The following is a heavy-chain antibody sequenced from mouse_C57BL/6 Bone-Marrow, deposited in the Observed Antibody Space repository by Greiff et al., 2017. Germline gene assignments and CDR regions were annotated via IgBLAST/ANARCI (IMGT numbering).Heavy chain of an antibody. CDR2: IDPNSGGT. D-gene: IGHD2-4*01. CDR1: GYTFTSYW. V-gene: IGHV1-72*01. CDR3: ARSSYDWGYAMDY. Sequence: QVQLQQPGAELVKPGASVKLSCKASGYTFTSYWMHWVKQRPGRGLEWIGRIDPNSGGTTYNEKFKSKATLTVDKPSSTAYMQLSSLTSEDSAVYYCARSSYDWGYAMDYWGQGTSVTVSS. J-gene: IGHJ4*01.